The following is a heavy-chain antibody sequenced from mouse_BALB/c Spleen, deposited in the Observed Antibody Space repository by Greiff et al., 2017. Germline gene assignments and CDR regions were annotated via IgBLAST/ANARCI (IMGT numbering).Heavy chain of an antibody. V-gene: IGHV5-6-3*01. CDR2: INSNGGST. Sequence: EVQVVESGGGLVQPGGSLKLSCAASGFTFSSYGMSWVRQTPDKRLELVATINSNGGSTYYPDSVKGRFTISRDNAKNTLYLQMSSLKSEDTAMYYCARDLYDGYYDWGQGTTLTVSS. D-gene: IGHD2-3*01. CDR3: ARDLYDGYYD. J-gene: IGHJ2*01. CDR1: GFTFSSYG.